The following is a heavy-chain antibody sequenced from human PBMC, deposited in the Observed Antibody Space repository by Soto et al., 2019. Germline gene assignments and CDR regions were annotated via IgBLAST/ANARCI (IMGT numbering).Heavy chain of an antibody. J-gene: IGHJ3*02. CDR2: IDPSDSYT. V-gene: IGHV5-10-1*01. Sequence: PGESLKISCKGSGYSFTSYWISWVRQMPGKGLEWMGRIDPSDSYTNYSPSFQGHVTISADKSISTAYLQWSSLKASDTAMYYCARTHYYDSSGPRGDAFDIWGQGTMVTV. CDR3: ARTHYYDSSGPRGDAFDI. CDR1: GYSFTSYW. D-gene: IGHD3-22*01.